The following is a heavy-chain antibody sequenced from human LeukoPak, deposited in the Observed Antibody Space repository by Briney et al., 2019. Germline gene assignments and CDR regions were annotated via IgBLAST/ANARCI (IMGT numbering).Heavy chain of an antibody. J-gene: IGHJ3*02. CDR1: GFTFSDYY. V-gene: IGHV3-74*01. D-gene: IGHD2-15*01. CDR2: ISSDGTST. CDR3: ASPGWSDALDM. Sequence: PGGSLRLSCAASGFTFSDYYMSWIRQAPGKGLVWVSRISSDGTSTIYADSVKGRFTISRDNAKNTLYLQLDSLRAEDTAIYYCASPGWSDALDMWGQGTRVTVSS.